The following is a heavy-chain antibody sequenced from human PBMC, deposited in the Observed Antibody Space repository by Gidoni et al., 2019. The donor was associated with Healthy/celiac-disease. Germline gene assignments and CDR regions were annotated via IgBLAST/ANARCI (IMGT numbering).Heavy chain of an antibody. J-gene: IGHJ6*02. CDR1: GGTFSSYA. D-gene: IGHD2-2*01. CDR3: ARSYRMGYCSSTSCYDYYYGMDV. V-gene: IGHV1-69*01. CDR2: IIPIFGTA. Sequence: QVQLVQSGAEVKKPGSSVKVSCKASGGTFSSYAISWVRQAPGQGLEWMGGIIPIFGTANYAQKFQGRVTITADESTSTAYMELSSLRSEDTAVYYCARSYRMGYCSSTSCYDYYYGMDVWGQGTTVTVSS.